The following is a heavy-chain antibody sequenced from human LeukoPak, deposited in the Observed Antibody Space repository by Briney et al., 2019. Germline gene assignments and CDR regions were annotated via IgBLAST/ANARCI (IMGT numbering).Heavy chain of an antibody. D-gene: IGHD3-22*01. CDR2: ISSSSSYI. Sequence: PGGSLRLSCAASRFTFSSYSMNWVRQAPGKGLEWVSSISSSSSYIYYADSVKGRFTISRDNAKNSLYLQMNSLRAEDTAVYYCARVGYYYDSSSQDAFDIWGQGTMVTVSS. J-gene: IGHJ3*02. V-gene: IGHV3-21*01. CDR1: RFTFSSYS. CDR3: ARVGYYYDSSSQDAFDI.